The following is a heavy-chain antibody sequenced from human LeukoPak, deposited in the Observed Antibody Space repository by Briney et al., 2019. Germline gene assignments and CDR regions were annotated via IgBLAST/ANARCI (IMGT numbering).Heavy chain of an antibody. CDR1: GFTFGDYA. V-gene: IGHV3-49*03. J-gene: IGHJ4*02. Sequence: GGSLRLSCTASGFTFGDYAMSWFRQAPGKGQEWVGFISSKAYGGTTEYAASVKGRFTNSRDDSKSIAYLQMNSLKTEDTAVYYCTRGPNPNDFWSGYYDDYWGQGTLVTVSS. CDR3: TRGPNPNDFWSGYYDDY. CDR2: ISSKAYGGTT. D-gene: IGHD3-3*01.